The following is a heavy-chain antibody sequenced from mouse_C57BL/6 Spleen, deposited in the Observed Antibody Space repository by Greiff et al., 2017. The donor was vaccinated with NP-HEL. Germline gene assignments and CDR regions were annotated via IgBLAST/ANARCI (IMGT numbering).Heavy chain of an antibody. V-gene: IGHV5-9*01. CDR2: ISGGGGNT. Sequence: EVKLVESGGGLVKPGGSLKLSCAASGFTFSSYTMSWVRQTPEKRLEWVATISGGGGNTYYPDSVKGRFTISRDNAKNTLYLKMSSLRSEDTALYYCARHVDYAMDYWGQGTSVTVSS. J-gene: IGHJ4*01. CDR1: GFTFSSYT. CDR3: ARHVDYAMDY.